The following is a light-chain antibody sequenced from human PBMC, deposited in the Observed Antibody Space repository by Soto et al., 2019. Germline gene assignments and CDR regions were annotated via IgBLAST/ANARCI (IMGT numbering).Light chain of an antibody. Sequence: IVMTQSPDSLAVSLGERATINCKSSQSVLYTSNNKNYLAWYQQKPGQPPKLLIYWASTRESGVPDRFSGSGSGTDFTLPISSLQAEDVAVYYCQQYYTTLALTFGGGTKVEIK. CDR2: WAS. J-gene: IGKJ4*01. CDR3: QQYYTTLALT. CDR1: QSVLYTSNNKNY. V-gene: IGKV4-1*01.